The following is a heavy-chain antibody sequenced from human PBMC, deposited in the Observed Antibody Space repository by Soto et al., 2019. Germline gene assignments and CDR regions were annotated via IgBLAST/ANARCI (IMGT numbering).Heavy chain of an antibody. D-gene: IGHD6-13*01. CDR1: GFTFSSYG. CDR3: ARDGSSSWYANYYMDV. J-gene: IGHJ6*03. V-gene: IGHV3-33*01. CDR2: IWYDGSNK. Sequence: GGSLRLSCAASGFTFSSYGMHWVRQAPGKGLEWVAVIWYDGSNKYYADSVKGRFTISRDNSKNTLYLQMNSLRAEDTAVYYCARDGSSSWYANYYMDVWGKGTTVTVSS.